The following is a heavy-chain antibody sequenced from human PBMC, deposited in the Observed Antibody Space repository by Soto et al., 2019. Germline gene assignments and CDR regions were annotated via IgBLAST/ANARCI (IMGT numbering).Heavy chain of an antibody. Sequence: QVQLVESGGGVVQPGRSLRLSCAASGFTFSAYGIHWVRQAPGKGLEWVATISFDSRDKLYVDSMNGRLTISRENSRNTVYLQMDSLRAEDMAVYHCARVCGGDCGNAFDVWGQGTVVAVSP. J-gene: IGHJ3*01. D-gene: IGHD2-21*02. V-gene: IGHV3-33*05. CDR2: ISFDSRDK. CDR1: GFTFSAYG. CDR3: ARVCGGDCGNAFDV.